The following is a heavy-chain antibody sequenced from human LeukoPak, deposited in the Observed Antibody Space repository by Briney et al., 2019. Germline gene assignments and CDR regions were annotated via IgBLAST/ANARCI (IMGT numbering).Heavy chain of an antibody. J-gene: IGHJ4*02. V-gene: IGHV5-51*01. Sequence: GESLKISCKGSGYSFTEYWIAWVRQMPGKGLEWMGIIYPGDSDTRYGPSFQGQVTISADKSISTAYLQWSSLKASDTAMYYCARVAKTGYSSSSDYFDFWGQGTLVTVPS. CDR2: IYPGDSDT. CDR1: GYSFTEYW. CDR3: ARVAKTGYSSSSDYFDF. D-gene: IGHD6-6*01.